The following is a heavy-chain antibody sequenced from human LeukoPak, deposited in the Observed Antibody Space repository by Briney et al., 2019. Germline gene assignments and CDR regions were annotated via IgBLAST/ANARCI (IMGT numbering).Heavy chain of an antibody. CDR2: IYYSGST. Sequence: SETLSLTCTVSGGSISSSSYYWGWIRQPPGKGLEWIGSIYYSGSTYYNPSLKSRVTISVDTSKNQFSLKLSSVTAADTAVYYCAREVGYCTHGVCYTSRYFDYWGQGTLVTVSS. V-gene: IGHV4-39*07. CDR1: GGSISSSSYY. J-gene: IGHJ4*02. D-gene: IGHD2-8*01. CDR3: AREVGYCTHGVCYTSRYFDY.